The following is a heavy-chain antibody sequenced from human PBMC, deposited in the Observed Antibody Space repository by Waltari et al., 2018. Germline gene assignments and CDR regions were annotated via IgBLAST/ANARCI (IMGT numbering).Heavy chain of an antibody. J-gene: IGHJ4*02. CDR2: INPNSGGT. CDR3: ARVHRIAAAGSFGY. V-gene: IGHV1-2*02. CDR1: GYTFTGYY. Sequence: QVQLVQSGAEVKKPGASVKVSCTASGYTFTGYYMHWVRQAPGQGLEWMGWINPNSGGTNDAQKFQGRVTMTRDTSISTAYMDLSRLRSDDTAVYYCARVHRIAAAGSFGYWGQGTLVTVSS. D-gene: IGHD6-13*01.